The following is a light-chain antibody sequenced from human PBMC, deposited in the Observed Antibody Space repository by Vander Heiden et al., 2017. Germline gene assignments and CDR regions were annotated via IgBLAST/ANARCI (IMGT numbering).Light chain of an antibody. J-gene: IGLJ3*02. Sequence: SYELTQPPSVSVSPGQTARITCSGDALPKQYAYWYQQKPGQARVLMIYKDSERPTGITGRFSSSSSGTTVTLTISGVQAEDEADYYCQSADSSGTPYWVFGGGTKLTVL. CDR3: QSADSSGTPYWV. CDR2: KDS. V-gene: IGLV3-25*03. CDR1: ALPKQY.